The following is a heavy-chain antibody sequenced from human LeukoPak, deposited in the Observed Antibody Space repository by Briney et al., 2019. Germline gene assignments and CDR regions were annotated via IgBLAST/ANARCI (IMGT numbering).Heavy chain of an antibody. J-gene: IGHJ4*02. D-gene: IGHD4-17*01. CDR3: ARETPGYGDFIY. CDR1: GYTFTIYY. V-gene: IGHV1-46*01. Sequence: GASVTVSFTASGYTFTIYYIHWVRQAPGQGLEWMGLINPSGGSTIFAQKFQGRITMTRDTSTSTVYMDLSSLRSEDTAVYYCARETPGYGDFIYWGQGTLVTVSS. CDR2: INPSGGST.